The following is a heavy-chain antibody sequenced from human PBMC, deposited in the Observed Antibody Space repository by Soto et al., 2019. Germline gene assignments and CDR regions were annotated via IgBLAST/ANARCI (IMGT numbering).Heavy chain of an antibody. CDR1: GFTFSSYS. J-gene: IGHJ5*02. CDR3: HIVVVPAANNWFDP. Sequence: GGSLRLSCAASGFTFSSYSMNWVRQAPGKGLEWVSSISSSSSCIYYADSVKGRFTISRDNAKNSLYLQMNSLRAEDTAVYYCHIVVVPAANNWFDPWGQGTLVTVSS. CDR2: ISSSSSCI. D-gene: IGHD2-2*01. V-gene: IGHV3-21*01.